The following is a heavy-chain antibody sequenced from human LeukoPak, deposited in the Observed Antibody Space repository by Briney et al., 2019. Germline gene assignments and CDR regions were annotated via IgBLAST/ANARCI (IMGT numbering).Heavy chain of an antibody. CDR2: INAGNGNT. Sequence: GASVKVSCKASGYTFTSYAMHWVRQAPGQRLEWMGWINAGNGNTKYSQEFQGRVTITRDTSASTAYMELSSLRSEDMAVYYCARATVTLTNFWFDPWGQGTLVTVSS. D-gene: IGHD4-17*01. CDR3: ARATVTLTNFWFDP. V-gene: IGHV1-3*03. CDR1: GYTFTSYA. J-gene: IGHJ5*02.